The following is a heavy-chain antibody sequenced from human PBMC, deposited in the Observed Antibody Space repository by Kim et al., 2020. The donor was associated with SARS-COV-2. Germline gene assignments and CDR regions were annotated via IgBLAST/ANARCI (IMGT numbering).Heavy chain of an antibody. V-gene: IGHV4-34*01. CDR1: GGSFSGYY. Sequence: SETLSLTCAVYGGSFSGYYWSWIRQPPGKGLEWIGEINHSGSNNYNPSLKSRVTISVDTSKNQFSLKLSSVTAADTAVYYCARGPSRTTVTTSAAFDIWG. D-gene: IGHD4-17*01. CDR3: ARGPSRTTVTTSAAFDI. CDR2: INHSGSN. J-gene: IGHJ3*02.